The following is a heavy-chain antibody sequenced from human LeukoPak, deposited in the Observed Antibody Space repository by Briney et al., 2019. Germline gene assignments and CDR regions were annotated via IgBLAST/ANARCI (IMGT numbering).Heavy chain of an antibody. CDR1: GFTFSSYS. Sequence: GGSLRLSCAASGFTFSSYSMNWVRQAPGKGLEWVSSISSSSSYIYYADSVKGRFTISRDNAKNPLYLQMNSLRAEDTAVYYCARSEDGYVDYWGQGTLVTVSS. J-gene: IGHJ4*02. V-gene: IGHV3-21*01. CDR2: ISSSSSYI. D-gene: IGHD5-24*01. CDR3: ARSEDGYVDY.